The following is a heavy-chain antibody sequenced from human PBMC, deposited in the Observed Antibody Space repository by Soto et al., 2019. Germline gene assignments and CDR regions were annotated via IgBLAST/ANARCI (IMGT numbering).Heavy chain of an antibody. CDR2: ISVSGGST. V-gene: IGHV3-23*01. CDR3: AKGDLFVGGTIYGMDV. J-gene: IGHJ6*02. D-gene: IGHD3-16*01. CDR1: LSSYA. Sequence: PGGSLRLSCAFSLSSYAMTWVRQAPGKGLEWVAGISVSGGSTNYAVSVKGRFTISRDNDKNTVYLQMNSLRAEDTAVYYCAKGDLFVGGTIYGMDVWGQGTTVTVSS.